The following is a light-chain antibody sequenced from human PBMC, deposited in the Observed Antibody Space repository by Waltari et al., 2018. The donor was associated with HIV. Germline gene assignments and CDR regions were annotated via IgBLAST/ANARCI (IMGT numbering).Light chain of an antibody. Sequence: QSALTQPASVSGSPGQSITISCTGTSSDVGGYNYVPWYQQHPGKAPKLMIYDVSNRPSVVSNRFSGSKSGNTASLTISGLQAEDEADYYCSSYTSSSTLEVFGGGTKLTVL. CDR2: DVS. CDR3: SSYTSSSTLEV. J-gene: IGLJ3*02. V-gene: IGLV2-14*03. CDR1: SSDVGGYNY.